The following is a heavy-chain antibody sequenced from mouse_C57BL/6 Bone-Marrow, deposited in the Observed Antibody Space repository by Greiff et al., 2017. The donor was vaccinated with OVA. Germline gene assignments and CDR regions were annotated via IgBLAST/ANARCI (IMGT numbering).Heavy chain of an antibody. Sequence: EVLLVESGGGLVKPGGSLKLSCAASGFTFSSYAMSWVRQTPEKRLEWVATISDGGSYTYYPDNVKGRFTISRDNAKNNLYLQMSHLKSEDTAMYYCARRVVTPKAYWGQGTLVTVSA. CDR3: ARRVVTPKAY. V-gene: IGHV5-4*01. J-gene: IGHJ3*01. CDR2: ISDGGSYT. CDR1: GFTFSSYA. D-gene: IGHD1-1*01.